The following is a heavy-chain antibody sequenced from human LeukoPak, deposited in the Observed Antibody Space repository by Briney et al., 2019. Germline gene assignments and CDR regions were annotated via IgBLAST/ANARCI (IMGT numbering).Heavy chain of an antibody. Sequence: SETLCLTCTVSSGSVSGSYYWYWIRQPAGKGLEWIGRIYASGSTNYDPSLKSRVTISVDKSNNQFSLMVTSVTAADTAVYYCARGKQNAVDYWGQGILVTVSS. CDR3: ARGKQNAVDY. D-gene: IGHD1-1*01. CDR2: IYASGST. CDR1: SGSVSGSYY. J-gene: IGHJ4*02. V-gene: IGHV4-4*07.